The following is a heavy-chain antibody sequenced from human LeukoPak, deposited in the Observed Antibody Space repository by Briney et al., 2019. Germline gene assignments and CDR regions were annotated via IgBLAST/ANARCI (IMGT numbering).Heavy chain of an antibody. CDR2: IYTSGST. Sequence: SETLSLTCTVSGGSISSYYWSWIRQPAGKGLGWIGRIYTSGSTNYNPSLKSRVTMSVDTSKNQFSLKLSSVTAADTAVYYCARVQVGARKDAFDIWGQGTMVTVSS. CDR3: ARVQVGARKDAFDI. CDR1: GGSISSYY. D-gene: IGHD1-26*01. J-gene: IGHJ3*02. V-gene: IGHV4-4*07.